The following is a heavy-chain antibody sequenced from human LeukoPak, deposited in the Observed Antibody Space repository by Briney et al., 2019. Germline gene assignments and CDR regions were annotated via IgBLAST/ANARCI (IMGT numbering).Heavy chain of an antibody. J-gene: IGHJ4*02. D-gene: IGHD3-10*01. CDR3: AKDRVFRGAFFDY. V-gene: IGHV3-23*01. Sequence: GGSLRLSCAASGFTFSNYAMNWVRQAPGKGLEWVSAISGSDGRTYYADSVKGRLTITRDNSKNTLYLQMNSLRAEDTAVFYCAKDRVFRGAFFDYWGQGTLATVSS. CDR1: GFTFSNYA. CDR2: ISGSDGRT.